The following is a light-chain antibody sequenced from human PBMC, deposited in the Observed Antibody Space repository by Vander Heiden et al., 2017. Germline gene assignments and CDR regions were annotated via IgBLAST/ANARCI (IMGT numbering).Light chain of an antibody. J-gene: IGKJ1*01. V-gene: IGKV3-20*01. Sequence: EIVLTQSPGTLSLSPGERATLSCRASQNIISDYLAWYQQKPGQAPRLLVNGASVRATGIPERFSGSGSGTDFTLTISRLEPEDFAVYYCQQYAISPRTFGQGTKVEIK. CDR3: QQYAISPRT. CDR2: GAS. CDR1: QNIISDY.